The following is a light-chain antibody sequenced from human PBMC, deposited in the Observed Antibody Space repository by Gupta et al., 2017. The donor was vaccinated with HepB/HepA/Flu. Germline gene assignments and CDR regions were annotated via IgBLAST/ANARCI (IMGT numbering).Light chain of an antibody. CDR3: CSYAGSSSWV. Sequence: QSVLTQPASVSGSPGQSITISCTGTSSDVGSYNLVSWYQQHPGKAPKLMIYEVTKRPSGVSNRFSGSKSGNTASLTISGRQAEDEADYYCCSYAGSSSWVFGGGTKLTVL. CDR2: EVT. J-gene: IGLJ3*02. CDR1: SSDVGSYNL. V-gene: IGLV2-23*02.